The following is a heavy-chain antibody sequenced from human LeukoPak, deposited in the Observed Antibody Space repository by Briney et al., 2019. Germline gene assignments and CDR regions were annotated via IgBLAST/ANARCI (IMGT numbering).Heavy chain of an antibody. CDR3: AKIEGSSSYYFDY. J-gene: IGHJ4*02. CDR1: GFTFSSYG. D-gene: IGHD6-6*01. CDR2: ISYDGSNK. V-gene: IGHV3-30*18. Sequence: PGGSLRLSCAASGFTFSSYGMHWVRQAPGKGLGWVALISYDGSNKYYADSVKGRFTISRDNSKNTLCLQMNSLRAEDTAVYYCAKIEGSSSYYFDYWGQGTLVTVSS.